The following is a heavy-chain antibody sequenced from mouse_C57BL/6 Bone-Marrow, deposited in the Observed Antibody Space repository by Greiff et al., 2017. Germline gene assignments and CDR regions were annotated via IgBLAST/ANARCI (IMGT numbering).Heavy chain of an antibody. CDR3: ARLLRYFDV. CDR1: GYTFTGYW. D-gene: IGHD1-1*01. Sequence: VHVMQSGAELMKPGASVKLSCKATGYTFTGYWIEWVKQRPGHGLEWIGAIVPGSGRTNYNEKFKGKATFTADTSANIAYMQLSSLTTEDSDIYYCARLLRYFDVWGTGTTVTVSS. CDR2: IVPGSGRT. V-gene: IGHV1-9*01. J-gene: IGHJ1*03.